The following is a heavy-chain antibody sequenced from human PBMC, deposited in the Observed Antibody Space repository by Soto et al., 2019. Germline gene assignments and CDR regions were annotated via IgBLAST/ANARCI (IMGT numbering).Heavy chain of an antibody. Sequence: SGTLSLTCTVTGDSISSRSYDLGWIRQPPGKGLEWIGSIYYSGSTYNNPSLRSRVSMTIDTSKDQFSLKLKSVTAADTALYFCARRRTSVVTPAYFDMWGPGSLVTVSS. J-gene: IGHJ4*02. CDR1: GDSISSRSYD. CDR3: ARRRTSVVTPAYFDM. CDR2: IYYSGST. V-gene: IGHV4-39*01. D-gene: IGHD2-21*02.